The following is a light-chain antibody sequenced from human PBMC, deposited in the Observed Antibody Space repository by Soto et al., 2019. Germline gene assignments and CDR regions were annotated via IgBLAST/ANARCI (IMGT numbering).Light chain of an antibody. Sequence: DIQMTQSPSSLSASVGDRVTITCRASQSISNYLNWYQQKPGKAPKLLIYAASSLQSGVPSRFGGSGSGTDFTLIISSLQPEDFATYYCQQSYSTPRTFGQGTKVEIK. J-gene: IGKJ1*01. CDR3: QQSYSTPRT. CDR2: AAS. V-gene: IGKV1-39*01. CDR1: QSISNY.